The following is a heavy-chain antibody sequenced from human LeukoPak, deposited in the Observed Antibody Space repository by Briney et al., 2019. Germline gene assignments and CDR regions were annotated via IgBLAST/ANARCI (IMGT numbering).Heavy chain of an antibody. CDR1: GFTFSSYG. CDR3: ARDPRGEYCTNGVCSKTTPQIFQH. CDR2: IRYDGSNK. V-gene: IGHV3-30*02. Sequence: PGGSLRLSCAASGFTFSSYGMHWVRQAPGKGLEWVAFIRYDGSNKYYADSVKGRFTISRDNSKNTLYLQMNSLRAEDTAVYYCARDPRGEYCTNGVCSKTTPQIFQHWGQGTLVTVSS. D-gene: IGHD2-8*01. J-gene: IGHJ1*01.